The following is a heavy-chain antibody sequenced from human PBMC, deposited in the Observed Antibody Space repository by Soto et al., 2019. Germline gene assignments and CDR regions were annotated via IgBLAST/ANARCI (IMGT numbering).Heavy chain of an antibody. Sequence: QVQLVESGGGVVQPGRSLRLSCAASGFTFSSYGMHWVRQAPGKGLEWVAVIWYDGSNKYYADSVKGRFTIFRDNSKNTLYLQMNSLRAEDTAVYYFARDRGWGLGDYWGQGTLVTVSS. V-gene: IGHV3-33*01. J-gene: IGHJ4*02. CDR2: IWYDGSNK. CDR3: ARDRGWGLGDY. CDR1: GFTFSSYG. D-gene: IGHD7-27*01.